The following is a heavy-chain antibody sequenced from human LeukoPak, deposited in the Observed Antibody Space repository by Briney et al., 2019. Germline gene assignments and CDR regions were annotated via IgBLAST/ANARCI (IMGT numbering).Heavy chain of an antibody. CDR1: GGSFSGYY. Sequence: SETLSLTCAVYGGSFSGYYWSWIRQPPGKGLEWIGEINHSGSTNYNPSLKSRVTISVDTSKNQFSLKLSSVTAADTAVYYCARGGHAVDHWGQGTLVTVSS. CDR3: ARGGHAVDH. CDR2: INHSGST. J-gene: IGHJ5*02. V-gene: IGHV4-34*01.